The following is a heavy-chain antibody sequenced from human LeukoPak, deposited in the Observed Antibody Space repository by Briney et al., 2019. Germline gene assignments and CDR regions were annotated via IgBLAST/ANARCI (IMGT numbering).Heavy chain of an antibody. CDR1: GGPINSHY. J-gene: IGHJ4*02. D-gene: IGHD3-10*01. V-gene: IGHV4-59*11. CDR2: IFNTGNT. CDR3: ASRPADTTWYGVFDY. Sequence: NASETLSLTCSVSGGPINSHYWSWIRQPPGKRLERIGHIFNTGNTNYNPSLASRDTMSVDTSRAQFFLRLSPVTAADTAIYYCASRPADTTWYGVFDYWSQGTLVTVSS.